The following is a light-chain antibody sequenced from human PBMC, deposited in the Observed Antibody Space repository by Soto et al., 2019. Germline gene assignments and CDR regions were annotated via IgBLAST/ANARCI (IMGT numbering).Light chain of an antibody. CDR1: QSDSSN. Sequence: EIVMTQSPATLSVSPGERATLSCRASQSDSSNLAWYQQKPSQAPRLLIYGASTRATGIPARFSVSGSGTEFTLTISSLQSEDFAVYYCQQYNNWPRREFGQGTKVEIK. J-gene: IGKJ1*01. CDR2: GAS. V-gene: IGKV3-15*01. CDR3: QQYNNWPRRE.